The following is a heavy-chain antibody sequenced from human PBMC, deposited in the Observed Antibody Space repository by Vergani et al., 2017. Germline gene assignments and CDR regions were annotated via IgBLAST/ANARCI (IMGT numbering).Heavy chain of an antibody. D-gene: IGHD3-16*01. V-gene: IGHV4-38-2*02. Sequence: QVQLQESGPGLVKPSETLSLTCTVSGYSISSGYYWGWIRQPPGKGLEWIGSIYHSGSTYYNPSLKSRVTISVDTSKNQFSLKLSSVTAADTAVYYCARDSGGYVCGGYEAWFDPWGQGTLVTVSS. J-gene: IGHJ5*02. CDR3: ARDSGGYVCGGYEAWFDP. CDR1: GYSISSGYY. CDR2: IYHSGST.